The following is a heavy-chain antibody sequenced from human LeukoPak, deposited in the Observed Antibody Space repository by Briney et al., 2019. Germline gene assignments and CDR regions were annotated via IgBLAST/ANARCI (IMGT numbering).Heavy chain of an antibody. J-gene: IGHJ3*02. D-gene: IGHD3-9*01. CDR2: ISWNSGSI. V-gene: IGHV3-9*01. CDR1: GLTFDDYA. CDR3: AKGLLRYFDWSPSHDTFDI. Sequence: AGGSLRLSCAASGLTFDDYAMYWVRQAPGKGRDWVSRISWNSGSIAYADSVKGRFTISRDNAKNSLYLQMNSLRADDTALYYCAKGLLRYFDWSPSHDTFDIWGQGTMLTVSS.